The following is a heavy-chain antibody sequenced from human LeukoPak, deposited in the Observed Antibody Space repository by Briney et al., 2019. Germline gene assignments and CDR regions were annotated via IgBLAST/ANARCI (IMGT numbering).Heavy chain of an antibody. V-gene: IGHV4-39*01. D-gene: IGHD6-6*01. CDR2: IYYSGRT. CDR3: ARGPIAARLDY. Sequence: SETLSLTCTVSGGSISSSSSSNYYWGWIRQPPGKGLEWIGSIYYSGRTYYNPSLESRVTISVDTSKNQFSLKLSSVTAADTAAYYCARGPIAARLDYWGQGTLVTVSS. CDR1: GGSISSSSSSNYY. J-gene: IGHJ4*02.